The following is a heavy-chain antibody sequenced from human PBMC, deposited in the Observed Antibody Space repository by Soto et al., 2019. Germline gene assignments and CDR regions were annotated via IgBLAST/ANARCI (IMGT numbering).Heavy chain of an antibody. CDR2: TSFSGYT. CDR1: GDSVSGGDSY. Sequence: QVQLQESSPGLVKPSQTLSLTCTVSGDSVSGGDSYWSWSRQPPGKSLEWIGYTSFSGYTSYTPSLKSRVTISVDMSKSQFSLRMTSVTAADTAIYYCVRSGNPYNYATGGPGTFDKWGQGTLVSVSS. D-gene: IGHD2-8*02. V-gene: IGHV4-30-4*01. J-gene: IGHJ4*02. CDR3: VRSGNPYNYATGGPGTFDK.